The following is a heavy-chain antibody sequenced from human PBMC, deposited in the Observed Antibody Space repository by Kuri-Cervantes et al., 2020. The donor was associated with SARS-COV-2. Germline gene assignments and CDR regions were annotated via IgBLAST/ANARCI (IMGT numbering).Heavy chain of an antibody. Sequence: GESLKISCAASGFTFSSYGMTWFRQAPGKGLEWVSSISSSSDYIYYADSVKGRFTVSRDNAENSLYLQMNSLRAGDTAVYYCARDRGYCSGGGCYSTGFSFDYWGQGALVTVSS. J-gene: IGHJ4*02. CDR1: GFTFSSYG. CDR2: ISSSSDYI. V-gene: IGHV3-21*01. D-gene: IGHD2-15*01. CDR3: ARDRGYCSGGGCYSTGFSFDY.